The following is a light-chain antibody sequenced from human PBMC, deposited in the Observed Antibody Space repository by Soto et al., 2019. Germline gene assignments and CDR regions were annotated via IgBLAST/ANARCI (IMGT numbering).Light chain of an antibody. CDR1: QSISTY. Sequence: DIHMTQSPSSLSASVGDRVTITCRASQSISTYLSWYQQKPGKAPKLLIYDASSLESGVPSRFSGSGSGTEFTLTISSLQPDDFATYYCQQYNSYSPWTFGQGTKVDIK. CDR3: QQYNSYSPWT. CDR2: DAS. J-gene: IGKJ1*01. V-gene: IGKV1-5*01.